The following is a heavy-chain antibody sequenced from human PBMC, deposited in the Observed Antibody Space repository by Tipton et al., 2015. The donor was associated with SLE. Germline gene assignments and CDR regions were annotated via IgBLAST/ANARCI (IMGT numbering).Heavy chain of an antibody. CDR3: GTTTTDYGMDV. CDR2: IYMDGSST. Sequence: SLRLSCAASGFSFSDYFMHWVRQGPGKGLEWVSRIYMDGSSTNYADSVKGRFTISRDNAKNMVFLLMDSLRVDDTAVYYCGTTTTDYGMDVWGQGTTVTVS. D-gene: IGHD1-1*01. CDR1: GFSFSDYF. V-gene: IGHV3-74*01. J-gene: IGHJ6*02.